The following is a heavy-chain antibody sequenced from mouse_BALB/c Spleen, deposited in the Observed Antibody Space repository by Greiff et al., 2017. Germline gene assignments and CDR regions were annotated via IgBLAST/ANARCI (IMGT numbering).Heavy chain of an antibody. CDR3: TRGDYYGFAD. CDR1: GFTFSSYT. CDR2: ISSGGSYT. Sequence: EVQLVESGGGLVKPGGSLKLSCAASGFTFSSYTMSWVRQTPEKRLEWVATISSGGSYTYYPDSVKGRFTISRDNAKNTLYLQMSSLKSEDTAMYYCTRGDYYGFADWGQGTLVTVSA. V-gene: IGHV5-6-4*01. D-gene: IGHD1-1*01. J-gene: IGHJ3*01.